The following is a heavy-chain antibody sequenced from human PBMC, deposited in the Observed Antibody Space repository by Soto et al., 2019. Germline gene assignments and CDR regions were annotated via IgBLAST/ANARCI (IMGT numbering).Heavy chain of an antibody. J-gene: IGHJ4*02. Sequence: PGGSLRLSCAASGFSFRNYGMHWVRRVPGKGLEWVSGISWHSGTIYYADSVKGRFTISRDNAKNSLYLQMNSLRAEDTAVYYCARYPPAGGAARDYWGQGTLVTVSS. D-gene: IGHD6-6*01. CDR3: ARYPPAGGAARDY. CDR1: GFSFRNYG. CDR2: ISWHSGTI. V-gene: IGHV3-21*01.